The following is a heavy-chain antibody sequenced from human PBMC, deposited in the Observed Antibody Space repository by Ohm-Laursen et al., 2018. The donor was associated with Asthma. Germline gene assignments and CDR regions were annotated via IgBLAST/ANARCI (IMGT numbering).Heavy chain of an antibody. D-gene: IGHD3-22*01. Sequence: SLRLSCAASGFTFSTYAMNWVRQAPGKGLEWVAVISYDGSTKYYADSVKGRFTISRDNSKNTLYLQMNSLRAEDTAVYYCASQGRDSSGYYLFDYWGQETLVTVSS. CDR2: ISYDGSTK. J-gene: IGHJ4*02. V-gene: IGHV3-30*03. CDR3: ASQGRDSSGYYLFDY. CDR1: GFTFSTYA.